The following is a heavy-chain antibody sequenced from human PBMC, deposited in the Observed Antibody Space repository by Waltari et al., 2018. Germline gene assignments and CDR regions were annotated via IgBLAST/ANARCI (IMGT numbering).Heavy chain of an antibody. V-gene: IGHV1-3*01. Sequence: QVQLVQSGAEVKKPGASVKVSCKAYGYTFTSYAMHWVRQAPGQRLEWMGWINAGNGNTKYSQKFQGRVTITRDTSASTAYMELSSLRSEDTAVYYCARDKGIVGATYRYNWFDPWGQGTLVTVSS. D-gene: IGHD1-26*01. J-gene: IGHJ5*02. CDR3: ARDKGIVGATYRYNWFDP. CDR1: GYTFTSYA. CDR2: INAGNGNT.